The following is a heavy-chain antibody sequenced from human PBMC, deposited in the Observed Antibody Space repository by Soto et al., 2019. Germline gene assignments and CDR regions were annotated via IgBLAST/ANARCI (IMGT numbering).Heavy chain of an antibody. CDR3: ARDRKYYYGSGSRSYYFDY. Sequence: ASVKVSCKASGYTFTSYGISWVRQAPGQGLEWMGWISAYNGNTNYAQKLQGRVTMTTDTSTSTAYMELRSLRSDDTAVYYCARDRKYYYGSGSRSYYFDYWGQGTLVTVSS. J-gene: IGHJ4*02. V-gene: IGHV1-18*01. D-gene: IGHD3-10*01. CDR2: ISAYNGNT. CDR1: GYTFTSYG.